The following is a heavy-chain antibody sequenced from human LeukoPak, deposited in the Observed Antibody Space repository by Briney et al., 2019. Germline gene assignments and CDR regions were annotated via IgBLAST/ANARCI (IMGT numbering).Heavy chain of an antibody. J-gene: IGHJ4*02. D-gene: IGHD2-15*01. CDR1: GFSFSSYD. V-gene: IGHV3-21*01. CDR2: ISSSGSYI. Sequence: PGGSLRLSCAASGFSFSSYDMNWVRQAPGKGLEWVSSISSSGSYIYYADSVKGRFTISKNDAKNSLYLQMNSLRAEDTAVYYCAREVSGGNSAWGQGTLVTVSS. CDR3: AREVSGGNSA.